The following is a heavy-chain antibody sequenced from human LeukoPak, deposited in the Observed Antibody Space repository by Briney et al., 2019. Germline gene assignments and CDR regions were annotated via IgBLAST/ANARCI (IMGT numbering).Heavy chain of an antibody. V-gene: IGHV1-8*01. CDR3: ARFGGTENLWFGELQDYYYYGMDV. Sequence: ASVKVSCKASGYTFTTYDINWVRQATGQGLEWMGWMNPNSGNTGYAQKFQGRVTITRDTFASTAYMELSSLRSEDTAVYYCARFGGTENLWFGELQDYYYYGMDVWGQGTTVTVSS. D-gene: IGHD3-10*01. CDR2: MNPNSGNT. J-gene: IGHJ6*02. CDR1: GYTFTTYD.